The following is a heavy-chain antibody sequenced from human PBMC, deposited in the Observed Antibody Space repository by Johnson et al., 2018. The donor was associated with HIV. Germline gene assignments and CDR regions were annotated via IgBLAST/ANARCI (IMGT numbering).Heavy chain of an antibody. V-gene: IGHV3-30-3*01. Sequence: QVQLVESGGGVVQPGRSLRLSCAASGFTFSSYAMHWVRQAPGKGLEWVAVISYDGSNKYYADSVKGRFTISRDNSKNTLYLQMNSLRAEDTAVYYCAIIPPGGAGKGADACDIWGQGTMVTVSS. CDR3: AIIPPGGAGKGADACDI. J-gene: IGHJ3*02. CDR1: GFTFSSYA. CDR2: ISYDGSNK. D-gene: IGHD3-16*01.